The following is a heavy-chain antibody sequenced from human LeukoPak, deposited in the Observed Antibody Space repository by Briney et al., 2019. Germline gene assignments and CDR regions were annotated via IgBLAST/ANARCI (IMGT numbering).Heavy chain of an antibody. V-gene: IGHV1-69*02. J-gene: IGHJ4*02. CDR1: GGTFSSYT. CDR3: ARGRSYDSSGYPLDY. CDR2: IIPILGIA. Sequence: ASVKVSCKASGGTFSSYTISWVRQAPGQGLEWMGRIIPILGIANYAQKFQGRVMITADKSTSTAYMELSSLRSEDTAVYYCARGRSYDSSGYPLDYWGQGTLVTVSS. D-gene: IGHD3-22*01.